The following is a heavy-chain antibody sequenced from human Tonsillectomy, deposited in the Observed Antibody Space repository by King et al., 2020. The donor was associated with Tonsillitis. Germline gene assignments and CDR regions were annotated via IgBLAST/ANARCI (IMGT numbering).Heavy chain of an antibody. CDR1: GFIFSNYW. V-gene: IGHV3-7*03. CDR3: ARGDRGAAGHLYDYYGMDV. D-gene: IGHD6-13*01. J-gene: IGHJ6*02. Sequence: VQLVESGGGLVQPGGSLRLSCAASGFIFSNYWMSWVRQAPGKVLEWVANINQDGSEKYHVDSVKGRFTISRDNAENSLHLQIHSLRAEDTAVYYCARGDRGAAGHLYDYYGMDVWGQGTTVTVSS. CDR2: INQDGSEK.